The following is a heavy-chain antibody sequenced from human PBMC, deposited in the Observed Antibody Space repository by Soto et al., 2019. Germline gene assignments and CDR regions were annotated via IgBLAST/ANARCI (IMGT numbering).Heavy chain of an antibody. J-gene: IGHJ5*02. V-gene: IGHV1-69*13. Sequence: SPVKLSCKASGDSLSIYAISCVRQAPRHGLEWMGGIIPIFGTADYAQKFQGRVTITPDESTSTAYMALSSLRSADTAVSYCASWRGSSSRGPHQSCDPWGQGMLITAPQ. CDR2: IIPIFGTA. D-gene: IGHD6-6*01. CDR1: GDSLSIYA. CDR3: ASWRGSSSRGPHQSCDP.